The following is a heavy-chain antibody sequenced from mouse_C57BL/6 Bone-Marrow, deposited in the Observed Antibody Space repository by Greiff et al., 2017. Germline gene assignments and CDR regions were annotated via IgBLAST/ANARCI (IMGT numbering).Heavy chain of an antibody. D-gene: IGHD1-1*01. V-gene: IGHV1-50*01. J-gene: IGHJ4*01. CDR2: LDPSDSYT. CDR1: GYTFTSYW. CDR3: ARDYYGSSYLYAMDY. Sequence: QVQLQQSGAELVKPGASVKLSCKASGYTFTSYWMQWVKQRPGQGLEWIGELDPSDSYTNYNQKFKGKATLTVDTSSSTAYMQLSSLTSEDSAVYYCARDYYGSSYLYAMDYWGQGTSVTVSS.